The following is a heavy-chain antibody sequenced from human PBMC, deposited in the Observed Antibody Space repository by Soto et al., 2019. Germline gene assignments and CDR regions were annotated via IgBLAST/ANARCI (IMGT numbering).Heavy chain of an antibody. J-gene: IGHJ6*02. CDR2: ISYDGSNK. CDR3: ARESVAGTVYYGMDV. D-gene: IGHD6-19*01. V-gene: IGHV3-30-3*01. CDR1: GFTFSSYA. Sequence: QVQLVESGGGVVQPGRSLRLSCAASGFTFSSYAMHWVRQAPGKGLEWVAVISYDGSNKYYADSVKGRFTISRDNSKNTPYLQMNSLRAEDTAVYYCARESVAGTVYYGMDVWGQGTTVTVSS.